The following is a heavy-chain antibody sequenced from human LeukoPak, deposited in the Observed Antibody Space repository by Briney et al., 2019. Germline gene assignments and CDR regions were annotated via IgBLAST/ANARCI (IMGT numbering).Heavy chain of an antibody. V-gene: IGHV3-23*01. CDR2: ISGSGGST. D-gene: IGHD3-10*02. CDR1: GFTFSSYG. J-gene: IGHJ6*04. CDR3: AELGITMIGGV. Sequence: GGSLRLSCAASGFTFSSYGMSWVRQAPGKGLEWVSTISGSGGSTYYADSVKGRFTISRDNSKNTLYLQMNSLRAEDTAVYYCAELGITMIGGVWGKGTTVTISS.